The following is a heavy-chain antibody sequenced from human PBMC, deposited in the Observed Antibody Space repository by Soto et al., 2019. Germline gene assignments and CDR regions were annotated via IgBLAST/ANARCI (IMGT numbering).Heavy chain of an antibody. CDR1: GASISNFY. V-gene: IGHV4-4*07. CDR2: LYTRGTT. J-gene: IGHJ4*02. Sequence: NPSETLSLTCSVSGASISNFYWSWIRQSAGKGLEWIGRLYTRGTTDYNPSLKSRVTMSIDTSKNRVSLCLTSVTAADTAVYYCAKGGTYYFDSWGQGIVVTVSS. CDR3: AKGGTYYFDS. D-gene: IGHD3-16*01.